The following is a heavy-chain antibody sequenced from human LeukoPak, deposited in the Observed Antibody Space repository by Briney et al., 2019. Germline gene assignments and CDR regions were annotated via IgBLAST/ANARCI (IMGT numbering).Heavy chain of an antibody. CDR3: ARGRPQQQPYNWFDP. J-gene: IGHJ5*02. Sequence: SETLSLTCTVSGGSISSGGYYWSWIRQHPGKGLGWIGYIYYSGSTYYNPSLKSRVTISVDTSKNQFSLKLSSVTAADTAVYYCARGRPQQQPYNWFDPWGQGTLVTVSS. D-gene: IGHD6-13*01. V-gene: IGHV4-31*03. CDR2: IYYSGST. CDR1: GGSISSGGYY.